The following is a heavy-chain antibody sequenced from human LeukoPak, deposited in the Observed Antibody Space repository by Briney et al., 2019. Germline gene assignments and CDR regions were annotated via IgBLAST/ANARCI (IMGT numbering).Heavy chain of an antibody. J-gene: IGHJ6*02. Sequence: ASVKVSCKASGYTFTGYYMHWVRQAPGQGREWMGWINPNSGGTNYAQKFQGRVTMTRDTSISTAYMELSRLRSDDTAVYYCARDKDEYQLLVFDMDVWGQGTTVTVSS. CDR3: ARDKDEYQLLVFDMDV. V-gene: IGHV1-2*02. CDR2: INPNSGGT. D-gene: IGHD2-2*01. CDR1: GYTFTGYY.